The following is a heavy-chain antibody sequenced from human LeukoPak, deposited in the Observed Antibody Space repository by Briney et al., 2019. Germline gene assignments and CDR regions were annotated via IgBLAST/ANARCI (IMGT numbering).Heavy chain of an antibody. CDR3: ARDRGTMTREAFDI. D-gene: IGHD3-22*01. CDR1: GYTFTGYF. Sequence: ASVKVSCKASGYTFTGYFMYWVRQAPGQGLEWMGWINPNSGGTNYAQKFQGRVTMTRDASISTAYMDLSRLRSDDTAVYYCARDRGTMTREAFDIWGQGTMVTVSS. V-gene: IGHV1-2*02. J-gene: IGHJ3*02. CDR2: INPNSGGT.